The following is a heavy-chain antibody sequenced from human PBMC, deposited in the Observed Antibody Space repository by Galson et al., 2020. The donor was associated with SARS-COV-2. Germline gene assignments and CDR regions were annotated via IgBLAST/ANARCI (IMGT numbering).Heavy chain of an antibody. J-gene: IGHJ5*02. CDR1: GFTFSSYE. CDR2: ISSSGSTI. V-gene: IGHV3-48*03. D-gene: IGHD3-3*01. Sequence: GESLKISCAASGFTFSSYEMNWVRQAPGKGLEWVSYISSSGSTIYYADSVKGRFTISRDNAKNSLYLQMNSLRAEDTAVYYCARSSKGVVINTWFDAWGQGSLVTVSS. CDR3: ARSSKGVVINTWFDA.